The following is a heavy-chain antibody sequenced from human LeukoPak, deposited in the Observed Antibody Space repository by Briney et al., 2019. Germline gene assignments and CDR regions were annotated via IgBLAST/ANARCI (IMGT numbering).Heavy chain of an antibody. CDR2: ISWNSGSI. D-gene: IGHD2-15*01. CDR1: GFTFDDYA. J-gene: IGHJ4*02. CDR3: ARDREGSTPFDY. Sequence: GGSLRLSCAASGFTFDDYAMHWVRQAPGKGLEWVSGISWNSGSIGYADSVKGRFTISRDNAKNSLYLQMNSLRAEDTAVYYCARDREGSTPFDYWGQGTLVTVSS. V-gene: IGHV3-9*01.